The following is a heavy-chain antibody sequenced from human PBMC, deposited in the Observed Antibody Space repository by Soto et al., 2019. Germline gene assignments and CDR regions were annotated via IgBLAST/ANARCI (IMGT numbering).Heavy chain of an antibody. J-gene: IGHJ4*02. V-gene: IGHV4-59*01. CDR1: GGSISSYY. Sequence: SETLSLTCTVSGGSISSYYWSWIRQPPGKGLEWIGYIYYSGSTNYNPSLKSRVTISVDTSKNQFSLKLSSVTAADTAVYYCATSYGSGHRAFDYWGQGALVTVSS. CDR3: ATSYGSGHRAFDY. D-gene: IGHD3-10*01. CDR2: IYYSGST.